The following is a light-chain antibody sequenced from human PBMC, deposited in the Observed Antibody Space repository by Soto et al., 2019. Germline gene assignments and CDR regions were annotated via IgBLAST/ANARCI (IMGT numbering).Light chain of an antibody. Sequence: EIVLTQSPATLSLSPGERATLSCRASRSVSRYLAWYQQKPGQAPRLLIYDTSYRAAGIPARFSGSGSGTDFTLTISGLQPEDSATYYCQESRSALWGTCGQGTKVDIK. CDR3: QESRSALWGT. J-gene: IGKJ1*01. CDR2: DTS. V-gene: IGKV3-11*01. CDR1: RSVSRY.